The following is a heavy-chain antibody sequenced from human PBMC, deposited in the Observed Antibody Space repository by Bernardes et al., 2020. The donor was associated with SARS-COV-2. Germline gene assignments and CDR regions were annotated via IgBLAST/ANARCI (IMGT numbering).Heavy chain of an antibody. V-gene: IGHV3-9*01. CDR1: GFMFGDYA. CDR2: INWNSGHM. J-gene: IGHJ4*02. Sequence: LRLSCGTSGFMFGDYAMHWVRQLPGKGLEWVSSINWNSGHMRYADSVRGRFIISRDNGKKALFLQMNSLRPEDTALYYCVKGLYYGAGTYNYFVLWGQGALVTVSS. D-gene: IGHD3-10*01. CDR3: VKGLYYGAGTYNYFVL.